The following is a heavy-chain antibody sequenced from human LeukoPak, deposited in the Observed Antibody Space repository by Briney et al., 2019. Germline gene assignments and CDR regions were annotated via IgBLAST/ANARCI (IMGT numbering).Heavy chain of an antibody. CDR1: GYTFPSYW. Sequence: GESLKISCKGSGYTFPSYWIGWVRQMPGKGLEWMGIIYPGDSDTRYSPSFQGQVTISADKSISTAYLQWSSLKASDTAMYYCARHAYSSSWYSPFYYYYMDVWGKGTTVTVSS. V-gene: IGHV5-51*01. CDR2: IYPGDSDT. D-gene: IGHD6-13*01. J-gene: IGHJ6*03. CDR3: ARHAYSSSWYSPFYYYYMDV.